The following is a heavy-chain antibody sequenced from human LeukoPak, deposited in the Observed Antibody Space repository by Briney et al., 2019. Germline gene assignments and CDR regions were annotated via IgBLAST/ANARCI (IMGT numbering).Heavy chain of an antibody. V-gene: IGHV1-24*01. CDR3: ARDPTTYHYDFWSGPFDY. CDR2: FDPEDGET. CDR1: GYTLTELS. D-gene: IGHD3-3*01. J-gene: IGHJ4*02. Sequence: GASVKVSCKVSGYTLTELSMHWVRQAPGKGLEWMGGFDPEDGETIYAQKFQGRVTMTEDTSTDTAYMELRSLRSDDTAVYYCARDPTTYHYDFWSGPFDYWGQGTLVTVSS.